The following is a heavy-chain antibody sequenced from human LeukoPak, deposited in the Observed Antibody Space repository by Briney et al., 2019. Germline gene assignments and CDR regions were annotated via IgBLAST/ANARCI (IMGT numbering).Heavy chain of an antibody. V-gene: IGHV4-59*01. D-gene: IGHD3-3*01. J-gene: IGHJ3*02. CDR1: GGSISSYY. CDR3: ARGRFLDAFDI. Sequence: PSATLSLTCTVSGGSISSYYWSWIRQPPGKGLEWIGYIYYSGSTKYKPSLKSRVTISVDTSKNQFSLKLSSVTAADTAVYYCARGRFLDAFDIWGQGTMVTVSS. CDR2: IYYSGST.